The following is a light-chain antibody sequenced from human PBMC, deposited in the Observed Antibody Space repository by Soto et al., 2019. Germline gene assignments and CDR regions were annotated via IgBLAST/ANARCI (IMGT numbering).Light chain of an antibody. CDR1: SSDVGGYNY. V-gene: IGLV2-14*01. CDR3: NSYTSRYTFV. Sequence: QSVLTEAACVSGSPGKSITISCTGTSSDVGGYNYVSWYQQHPGKAPKLMIYEVNNRPSEVSNRFSGSKSGNTASLTISGLQPEDEADYYCNSYTSRYTFVLGTGTRSPS. J-gene: IGLJ1*01. CDR2: EVN.